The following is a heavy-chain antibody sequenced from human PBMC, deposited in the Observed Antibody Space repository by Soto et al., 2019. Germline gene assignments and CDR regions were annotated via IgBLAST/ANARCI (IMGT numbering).Heavy chain of an antibody. D-gene: IGHD3-3*01. CDR3: TTGSGYDFWSGYFGIAKDDAFDI. CDR2: IKSKTDGGTT. V-gene: IGHV3-15*01. Sequence: GGSLRLSCAASGFTFSNAWMSWVRQAPGKGLEWVGRIKSKTDGGTTDYAAPVKGRFTISRDDSKNTLYLQMNSLKTEDTAVYYCTTGSGYDFWSGYFGIAKDDAFDIWGQGTMVTVS. CDR1: GFTFSNAW. J-gene: IGHJ3*02.